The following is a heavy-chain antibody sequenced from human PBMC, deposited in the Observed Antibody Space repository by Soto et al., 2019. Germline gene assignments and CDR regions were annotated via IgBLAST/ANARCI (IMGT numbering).Heavy chain of an antibody. D-gene: IGHD5-12*01. V-gene: IGHV3-11*06. CDR3: ARRDGYNYFDF. J-gene: IGHJ4*02. CDR1: GFTFSDSY. CDR2: ISSTSSFT. Sequence: QVQLVESGGGLVKPGGSLRLSCAASGFTFSDSYMSWVRQAPGKGLEWVSYISSTSSFTDYAESVKGRFIISRDNAKNSLFLQMNSLRAEDTALYYCARRDGYNYFDFWGQGTLVSVSS.